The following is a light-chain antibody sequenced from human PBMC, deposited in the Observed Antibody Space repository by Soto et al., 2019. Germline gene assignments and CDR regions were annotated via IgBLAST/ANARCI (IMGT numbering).Light chain of an antibody. Sequence: QSALTQPASVSGSPGQSITISCTGTSSDVGSYNLVSWYQHHPGKAPRLIVYEGSKRPSGVSNRFSGSRSGNPASLTISGLQAEDEADYYCCSYAGTWVFGGGTKLTVL. CDR1: SSDVGSYNL. V-gene: IGLV2-23*01. CDR2: EGS. J-gene: IGLJ3*02. CDR3: CSYAGTWV.